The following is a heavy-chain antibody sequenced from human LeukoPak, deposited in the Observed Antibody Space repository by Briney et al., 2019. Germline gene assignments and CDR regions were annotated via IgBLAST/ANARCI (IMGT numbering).Heavy chain of an antibody. CDR3: AKSNGYCLIDG. CDR1: GGSISSYY. CDR2: IYHGGST. Sequence: SETLSLTCTVSGGSISSYYWTWIRQPPGKGLEWIGSIYHGGSTYYNPSLKSRVTISVDTSKNQFSLKLSSVTAADTAVYYCAKSNGYCLIDGWGQVTMVTAS. V-gene: IGHV4-59*04. J-gene: IGHJ3*01. D-gene: IGHD3-22*01.